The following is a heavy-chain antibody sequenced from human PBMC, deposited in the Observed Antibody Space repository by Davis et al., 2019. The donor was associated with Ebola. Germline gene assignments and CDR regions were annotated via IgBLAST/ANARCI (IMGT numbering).Heavy chain of an antibody. CDR2: ISGSGGST. D-gene: IGHD3-16*01. Sequence: GGSLRLSCAASEFTFSGYAMSWVRQAPGKGLEWVSAISGSGGSTYYAGSVKGRFTISRDNAKNTLYLQMNSLRTEDTAVYYCTRGGAWGASNGMDVWGKGTTVTVSS. J-gene: IGHJ6*04. CDR1: EFTFSGYA. V-gene: IGHV3-23*01. CDR3: TRGGAWGASNGMDV.